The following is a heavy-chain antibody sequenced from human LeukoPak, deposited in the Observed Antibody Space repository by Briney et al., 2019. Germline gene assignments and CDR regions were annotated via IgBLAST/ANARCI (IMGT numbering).Heavy chain of an antibody. J-gene: IGHJ3*02. Sequence: SETLSLTCAVYGGSFSGYYWSWIRQPPGKGLEWIGEINHSGSTNYNPSLKSRVTISVDTSRNQFSLKLNSVTAADTAVYYCAKSNGYGLVDIWGQGTMVTVSS. CDR2: INHSGST. V-gene: IGHV4-34*01. D-gene: IGHD3-10*01. CDR1: GGSFSGYY. CDR3: AKSNGYGLVDI.